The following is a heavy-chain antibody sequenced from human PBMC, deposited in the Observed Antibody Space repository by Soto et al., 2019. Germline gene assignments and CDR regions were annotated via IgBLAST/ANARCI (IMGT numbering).Heavy chain of an antibody. CDR3: ARLRYNWNEFLDY. V-gene: IGHV4-39*01. D-gene: IGHD1-1*01. CDR1: AGSIPSHLYH. Sequence: AEPLSHPYSVSAGSIPSHLYHSVGIRLPPGKGLEWIGTIYYRGSTYYSPSLKSRLTISVDASKNQFSLKLTSVTAADTAVYFCARLRYNWNEFLDYWGQGTLVTVS. J-gene: IGHJ4*02. CDR2: IYYRGST.